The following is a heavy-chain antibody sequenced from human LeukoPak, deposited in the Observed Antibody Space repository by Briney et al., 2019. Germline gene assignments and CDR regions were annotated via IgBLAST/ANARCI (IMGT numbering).Heavy chain of an antibody. J-gene: IGHJ4*02. CDR2: ISSSSSYI. CDR1: GFTFSSYS. V-gene: IGHV3-21*01. Sequence: PGGSLRLSCAASGFTFSSYSMNWVRQPPGKGLEWVSSISSSSSYIYYADSVKGRSTISRDNANNLLYLQMNSLRAEDTAVYYCARDPGPREPKYSFDYWGQGTLVTVYS. D-gene: IGHD1-14*01. CDR3: ARDPGPREPKYSFDY.